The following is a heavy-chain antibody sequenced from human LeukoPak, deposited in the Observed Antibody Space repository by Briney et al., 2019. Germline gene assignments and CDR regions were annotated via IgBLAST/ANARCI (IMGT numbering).Heavy chain of an antibody. CDR1: GGSISSGGYH. CDR2: IYYSGST. D-gene: IGHD4-17*01. Sequence: PSETLSLTCTVSGGSISSGGYHWSWIRQHPGKGLEWIGNIYYSGSTYYNPSLKSRVTISVDTSENQFPLKLTSVTAADTALYYCARQTLTYYFDYWGQGILVTVSS. CDR3: ARQTLTYYFDY. V-gene: IGHV4-31*03. J-gene: IGHJ4*02.